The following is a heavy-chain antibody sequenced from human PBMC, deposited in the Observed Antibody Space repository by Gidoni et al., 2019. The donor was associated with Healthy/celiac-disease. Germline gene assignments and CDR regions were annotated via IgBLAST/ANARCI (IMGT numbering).Heavy chain of an antibody. V-gene: IGHV1-18*01. CDR3: ARDTMIVVVITYYYYGMDV. J-gene: IGHJ6*02. Sequence: QVQLVQSGAEVKKPGASVKVSCKASGYTCTSYGISWVRQAPGQGLEWMGWISAYNGNTNYAQKLQGRVTMTTDTSTSTAYMELRSLRSDDTAVYYCARDTMIVVVITYYYYGMDVWGQGTTVTVSS. D-gene: IGHD3-22*01. CDR1: GYTCTSYG. CDR2: ISAYNGNT.